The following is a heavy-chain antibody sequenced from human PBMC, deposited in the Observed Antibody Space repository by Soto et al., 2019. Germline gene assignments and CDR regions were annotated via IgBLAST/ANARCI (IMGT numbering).Heavy chain of an antibody. V-gene: IGHV4-30-2*01. CDR2: IYHSGST. D-gene: IGHD1-7*01. CDR1: GGSITGYS. J-gene: IGHJ1*01. CDR3: ARGRTGTSSRYFQH. Sequence: SETLSLTCSVSGGSITGYSWSWIRQPPGKGLEWIGYIYHSGSTYYNPSLKSRVTISVDRSKNQFSLKLSSVTAADTAVYYCARGRTGTSSRYFQHWGQGTLVTVSS.